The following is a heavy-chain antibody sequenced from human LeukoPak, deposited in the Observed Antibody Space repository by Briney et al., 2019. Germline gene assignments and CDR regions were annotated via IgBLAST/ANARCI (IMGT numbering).Heavy chain of an antibody. Sequence: GASVKVSCKASGYTFTSYGISWVRRAPGQGLEWMGWISAYNGNTNYAQKLQGRVTMTTDTSTSTAYTELRSLRSDDTAVYYCARGVAVAGSGEFDYWGQGTLVTVSS. V-gene: IGHV1-18*01. CDR3: ARGVAVAGSGEFDY. D-gene: IGHD6-19*01. CDR2: ISAYNGNT. J-gene: IGHJ4*02. CDR1: GYTFTSYG.